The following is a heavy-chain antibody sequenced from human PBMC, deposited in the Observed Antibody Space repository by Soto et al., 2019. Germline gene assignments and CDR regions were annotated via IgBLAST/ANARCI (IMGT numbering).Heavy chain of an antibody. CDR2: INHSGST. V-gene: IGHV4-34*01. Sequence: SETLSLTCAVYGGSFSGYYWSWIRQPPGKGLEWIGEINHSGSTNYNPSLKSRVTISVDTSKNQFSLKLSSVTAADTAVYYCARGRHYYDSSGYYYRTGYFQHWGQGTLVTVSS. D-gene: IGHD3-22*01. J-gene: IGHJ1*01. CDR1: GGSFSGYY. CDR3: ARGRHYYDSSGYYYRTGYFQH.